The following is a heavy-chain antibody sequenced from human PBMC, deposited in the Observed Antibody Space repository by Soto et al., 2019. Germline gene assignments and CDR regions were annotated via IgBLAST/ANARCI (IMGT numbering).Heavy chain of an antibody. Sequence: PSETLSLTCAVSSGSISSSNWWSWVRQPPGKGLEWIGGIYHSGSTNYNPSLKSRVTISVDKSKNQFSLKLSSVTAADTAVYYCARVPGIAAAGATHFDYWGQGTLVTVSS. CDR2: IYHSGST. D-gene: IGHD6-13*01. CDR3: ARVPGIAAAGATHFDY. CDR1: SGSISSSNW. J-gene: IGHJ4*02. V-gene: IGHV4-4*02.